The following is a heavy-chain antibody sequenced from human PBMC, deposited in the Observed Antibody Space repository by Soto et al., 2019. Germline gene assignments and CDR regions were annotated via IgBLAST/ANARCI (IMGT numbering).Heavy chain of an antibody. J-gene: IGHJ4*02. D-gene: IGHD6-13*01. Sequence: SVKVSCKASGGTFSSYAISWVRQAPGQGLEWMGGIIPIFGTANYAQKFQGRVTITADKSASTAYMELSSLRSEDTAVYYCATGEEGGDSWYSPELDYFDYWGQGTLVTVSS. V-gene: IGHV1-69*06. CDR1: GGTFSSYA. CDR3: ATGEEGGDSWYSPELDYFDY. CDR2: IIPIFGTA.